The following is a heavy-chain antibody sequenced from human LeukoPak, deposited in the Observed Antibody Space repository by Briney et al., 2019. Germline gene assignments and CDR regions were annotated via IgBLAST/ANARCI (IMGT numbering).Heavy chain of an antibody. CDR3: ARAAAAGNWFDP. V-gene: IGHV4-34*01. Sequence: PSETLSHTCVVYGGSFSGYYWSWLRQPPGKGLEWIGEINHSGSTNYNPSLKSRVTISVDTSKNQFSLKLSSVTAADTAVYYCARAAAAGNWFDPWGQGTLVTVSS. CDR2: INHSGST. J-gene: IGHJ5*02. D-gene: IGHD6-13*01. CDR1: GGSFSGYY.